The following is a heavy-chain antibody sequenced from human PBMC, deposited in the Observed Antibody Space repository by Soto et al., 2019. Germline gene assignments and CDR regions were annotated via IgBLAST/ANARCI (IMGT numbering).Heavy chain of an antibody. CDR3: ARGGEEDAFDI. V-gene: IGHV4-31*03. CDR2: IYYSGST. J-gene: IGHJ3*02. D-gene: IGHD3-10*01. Sequence: QVQLQESGPGLVKPSQTLSLTCTVSGGSISSGGYYWSWIRQHPGKGLEWIGYIYYSGSTYYNPSLKSRVTISVDPSKNQFSRKLSSVTDADTAVDYCARGGEEDAFDIWGQGTMVTVSS. CDR1: GGSISSGGYY.